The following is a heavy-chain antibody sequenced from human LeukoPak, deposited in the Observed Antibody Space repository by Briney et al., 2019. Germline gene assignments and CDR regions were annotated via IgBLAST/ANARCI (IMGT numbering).Heavy chain of an antibody. CDR1: GYSFTRNW. J-gene: IGHJ4*02. Sequence: GESLKISCKGSGYSFTRNWIGWVRQMPGRGLEWMAIIYPGDSDTRYSPSFQGHVTISADKSINTAYLQWSSLKASDSAMYFCARGPYTSGWSVDYWGQGTLVTVSS. CDR2: IYPGDSDT. CDR3: ARGPYTSGWSVDY. D-gene: IGHD6-19*01. V-gene: IGHV5-51*01.